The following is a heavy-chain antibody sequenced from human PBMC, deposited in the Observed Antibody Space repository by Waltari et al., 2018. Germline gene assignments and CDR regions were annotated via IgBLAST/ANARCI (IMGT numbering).Heavy chain of an antibody. CDR2: IYYSGST. D-gene: IGHD3-10*01. CDR3: ARDRAFDY. V-gene: IGHV4-59*11. J-gene: IGHJ4*02. CDR1: GGSISSHY. Sequence: QVQLQESGPGLVKPSETLSLTCTAPGGSISSHYWSWIRQPPGKGLEWIGYIYYSGSTNYSPTLKSRVTISVDTSKNQFSLKLSSVAAADTAVYYCARDRAFDYWGQGTLVTVSS.